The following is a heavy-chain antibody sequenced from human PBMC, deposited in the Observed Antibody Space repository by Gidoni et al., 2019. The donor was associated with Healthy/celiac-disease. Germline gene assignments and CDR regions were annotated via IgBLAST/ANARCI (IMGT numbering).Heavy chain of an antibody. CDR3: AKVFPYSSGPKDY. J-gene: IGHJ4*02. V-gene: IGHV3-30*18. CDR1: GFTFSSYG. D-gene: IGHD6-19*01. Sequence: QVQLVESGGGVVQPGRSLRLSCAASGFTFSSYGMHWVRQAPGKGLEWVAVISYDGSNKYYADSVKGRFTISRDNSKNTLYLQMNSLRAEDTAVYYCAKVFPYSSGPKDYWGQGTLVTVSS. CDR2: ISYDGSNK.